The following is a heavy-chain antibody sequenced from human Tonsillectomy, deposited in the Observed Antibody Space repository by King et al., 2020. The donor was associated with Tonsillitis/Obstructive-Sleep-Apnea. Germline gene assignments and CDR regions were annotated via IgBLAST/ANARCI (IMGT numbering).Heavy chain of an antibody. Sequence: VQLQQWGAGLLKPSETLSLTCAVYGGSFSGSYWSWIRQPPGKGLEWIGEINHSGSTNYNPSLKSRVTISVDTSNNQFSLKLSSLTDADTAVYYCARGDIVVVVVARDYYYYMAVWGKGNTVTVSS. D-gene: IGHD2-15*01. CDR2: INHSGST. CDR1: GGSFSGSY. V-gene: IGHV4-34*01. CDR3: ARGDIVVVVVARDYYYYMAV. J-gene: IGHJ6*03.